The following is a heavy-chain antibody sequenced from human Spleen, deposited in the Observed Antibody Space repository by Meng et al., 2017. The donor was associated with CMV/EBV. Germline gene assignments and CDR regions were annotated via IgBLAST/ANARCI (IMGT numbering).Heavy chain of an antibody. D-gene: IGHD2-8*01. Sequence: VSWVRQAPGLRLEWMAGIIPVFGTTHYAQKFQGRITITTDESTTTAFMDLSSLSSEDTAMYYCASYSYHFLGYCTPANCQGSVQFDYWGQGTLVTVSS. CDR3: ASYSYHFLGYCTPANCQGSVQFDY. CDR2: IIPVFGTT. J-gene: IGHJ4*02. V-gene: IGHV1-69*05.